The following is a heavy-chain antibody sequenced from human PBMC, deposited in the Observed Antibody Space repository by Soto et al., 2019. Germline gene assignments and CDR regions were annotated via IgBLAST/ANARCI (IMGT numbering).Heavy chain of an antibody. Sequence: EVQLVESGGGLVQPGGSLKLSCAASGFTFSGSAMHWVRQASGKGLEWVGRIRSKSHNYLALYAESVKGRFSISRDDSKITAYLQLDSLKSDDTAVYYCASVPYDFWSGPEVWGQGTLVTVSS. V-gene: IGHV3-73*01. CDR2: IRSKSHNYLA. J-gene: IGHJ4*02. CDR3: ASVPYDFWSGPEV. CDR1: GFTFSGSA. D-gene: IGHD3-3*01.